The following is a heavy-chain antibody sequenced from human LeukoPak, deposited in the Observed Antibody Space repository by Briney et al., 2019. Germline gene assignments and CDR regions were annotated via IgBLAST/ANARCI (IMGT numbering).Heavy chain of an antibody. V-gene: IGHV4-34*01. Sequence: SETLSLTCAVYGGSFSGYYWSWIRQPPGKGLEWIGEINHSGSTNYNPSLKSRVTISVDTSKNQFSLKLSSVTAADTAVYYCARVKNDAPRFWGSSGPHDYGGKETLVTVSS. CDR2: INHSGST. CDR1: GGSFSGYY. D-gene: IGHD3-22*01. J-gene: IGHJ4*02. CDR3: ARVKNDAPRFWGSSGPHDY.